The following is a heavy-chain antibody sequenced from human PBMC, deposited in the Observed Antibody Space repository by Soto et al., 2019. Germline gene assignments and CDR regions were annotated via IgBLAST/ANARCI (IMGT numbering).Heavy chain of an antibody. CDR2: ISYDGSKK. CDR3: AKDAFVRSYSLYYRMDV. CDR1: GFTFNSYG. Sequence: QVQLVESGGGVVQPGRSLRLSCAASGFTFNSYGMHWVRQAPGKGLEWVAVISYDGSKKYYAESVKGRFTISRDKSKNTQYQQMNSLRADDTAVYYSAKDAFVRSYSLYYRMDVSHQGTTVTVSS. V-gene: IGHV3-30*18. J-gene: IGHJ6*02. D-gene: IGHD1-26*01.